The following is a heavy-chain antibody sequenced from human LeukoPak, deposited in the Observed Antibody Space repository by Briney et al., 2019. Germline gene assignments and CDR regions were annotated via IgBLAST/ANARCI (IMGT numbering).Heavy chain of an antibody. CDR3: ARGFGDYPDYFDY. J-gene: IGHJ4*02. D-gene: IGHD4-17*01. Sequence: SETLSLTCAVYGGSFSGYYWSWIRQPPGKGLEWIGEINHSGSTNYNPSLKSRVTISGDTSKTHFSLRLSSVTAADTAVDYYARGFGDYPDYFDYWGQGTLITVSS. CDR2: INHSGST. V-gene: IGHV4-34*01. CDR1: GGSFSGYY.